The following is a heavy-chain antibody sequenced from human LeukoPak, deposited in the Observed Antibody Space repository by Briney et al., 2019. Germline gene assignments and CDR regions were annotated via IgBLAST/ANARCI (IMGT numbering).Heavy chain of an antibody. J-gene: IGHJ5*02. V-gene: IGHV4-34*01. Sequence: PSETLSLTCAVYGGSFSGYYWSWIRQPPGKGLEWIGEINHSGSTNYNPSLKSRVTISVDTSKNQFSLKLSSVTAADTAVYYCARHKSPYCSSTSCYRGWFDPWGQGTLVTVSS. CDR3: ARHKSPYCSSTSCYRGWFDP. D-gene: IGHD2-2*01. CDR1: GGSFSGYY. CDR2: INHSGST.